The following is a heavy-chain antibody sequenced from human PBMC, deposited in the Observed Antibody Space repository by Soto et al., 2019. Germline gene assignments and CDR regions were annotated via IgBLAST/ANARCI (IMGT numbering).Heavy chain of an antibody. Sequence: SETLPLTCTVTGDTISSRSYYWGWIRQPPGKGLEWIGSIYYSGSTYNNPSLRSRVSMSIDTSKDQFSLKLKSVTAADTALYFCARPRASVASQAYFDVWDPGSMVAVAS. CDR1: GDTISSRSYY. J-gene: IGHJ4*02. CDR2: IYYSGST. V-gene: IGHV4-39*01. CDR3: ARPRASVASQAYFDV. D-gene: IGHD3-10*01.